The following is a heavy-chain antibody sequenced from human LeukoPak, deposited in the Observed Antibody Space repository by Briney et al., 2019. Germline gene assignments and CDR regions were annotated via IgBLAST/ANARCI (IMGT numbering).Heavy chain of an antibody. D-gene: IGHD2-15*01. J-gene: IGHJ6*02. CDR2: ISSDGGST. CDR3: ARDDIVVVVADHYGMDV. Sequence: GGSLRLSCAASGFTFSYYAMHWVRQAPGKGLEYVSAISSDGGSTYYANSVKGRFTISRDNSKNMLYLQMGSLRAEDMAVYYCARDDIVVVVADHYGMDVWGQGTTVTVSS. V-gene: IGHV3-64*01. CDR1: GFTFSYYA.